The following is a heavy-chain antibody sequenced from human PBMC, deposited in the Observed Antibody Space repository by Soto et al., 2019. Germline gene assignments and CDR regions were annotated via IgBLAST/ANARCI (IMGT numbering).Heavy chain of an antibody. J-gene: IGHJ6*02. CDR1: GFTFSDYY. CDR3: ARRDWFGELGWGMDV. V-gene: IGHV3-11*06. CDR2: ISSSSSYT. D-gene: IGHD3-10*01. Sequence: GGSLRLSCAASGFTFSDYYMSWIRQAPGKGLEWVSYISSSSSYTNYADSVKGRFTISRDNAKNSLYLQMNSLRAEDTAVYYCARRDWFGELGWGMDVWGQGTTVTVSS.